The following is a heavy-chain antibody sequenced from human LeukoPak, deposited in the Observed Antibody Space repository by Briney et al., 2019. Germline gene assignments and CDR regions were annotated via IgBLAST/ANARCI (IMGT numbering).Heavy chain of an antibody. Sequence: PSETLSLTRAVYRGSLSGYYWSWIRRPPGRGLEWIWPIYHSGSTKYNPPLKSRVTISLYTSKNHFSLKLSSVTAADTAVYYCARTGIVVVPAAPRRYYYGMDVWGKGTTVTVSS. CDR1: RGSLSGYY. J-gene: IGHJ6*04. V-gene: IGHV4-34*01. CDR3: ARTGIVVVPAAPRRYYYGMDV. D-gene: IGHD2-2*01. CDR2: IYHSGST.